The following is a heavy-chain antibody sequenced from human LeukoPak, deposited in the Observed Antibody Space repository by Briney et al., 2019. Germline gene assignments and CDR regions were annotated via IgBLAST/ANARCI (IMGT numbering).Heavy chain of an antibody. CDR3: ARDDSSGYYYASLDY. CDR2: ISYDGSNK. J-gene: IGHJ4*02. D-gene: IGHD3-22*01. V-gene: IGHV3-30-3*01. CDR1: GFTFSSYA. Sequence: GRSLRLSCAASGFTFSSYAMHWVRQAPGKGLEGVAVISYDGSNKYYADSVKGRFTISRDNSKNTLYLQMNSLRAEDTAVYYCARDDSSGYYYASLDYWGQGTLVTVSS.